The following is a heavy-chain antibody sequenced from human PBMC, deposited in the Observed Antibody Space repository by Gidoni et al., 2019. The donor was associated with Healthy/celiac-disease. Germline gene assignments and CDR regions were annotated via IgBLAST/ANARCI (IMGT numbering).Heavy chain of an antibody. CDR3: ARVARYCSSTSCWSGWFDP. CDR1: GRSFSGYY. Sequence: QVQLQQWGAGLLKPSETLSLTCAVYGRSFSGYYWSWIRQPPGKGLEWIGEINHSGSTNYNPSLKSRVTISVDTSKNQFSLKLSSVTAADTAVYYCARVARYCSSTSCWSGWFDPWGQGTLVTVSS. CDR2: INHSGST. J-gene: IGHJ5*02. D-gene: IGHD2-2*01. V-gene: IGHV4-34*01.